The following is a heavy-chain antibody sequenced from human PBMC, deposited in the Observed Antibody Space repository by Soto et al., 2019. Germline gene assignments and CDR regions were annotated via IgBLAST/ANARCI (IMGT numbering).Heavy chain of an antibody. CDR3: ARGYRENYFYDMDV. Sequence: QVQLVQSGAEVKMPGSSVRVSCKASGGSFSKYGISWVRQAPGQGLEWMGGIIPMFGIGNYAEKFLGRVTITADESTSTSHMEQSSLRSEDTAVYFCARGYRENYFYDMDVWGQGTTVTVSS. V-gene: IGHV1-69*01. D-gene: IGHD1-26*01. CDR1: GGSFSKYG. CDR2: IIPMFGIG. J-gene: IGHJ6*02.